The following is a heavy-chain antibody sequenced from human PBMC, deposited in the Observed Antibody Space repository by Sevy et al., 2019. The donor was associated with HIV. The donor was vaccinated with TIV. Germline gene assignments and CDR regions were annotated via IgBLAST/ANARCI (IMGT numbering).Heavy chain of an antibody. D-gene: IGHD3-22*01. V-gene: IGHV3-20*04. CDR1: GFKFDDYG. CDR2: INWSGDST. Sequence: GGSLRRSCEASGFKFDDYGLSWVRQAPGKGLEWVSGINWSGDSTGYADSVKGRFTISRDDAKNSLYLQMNSLTVEDTALYYCVRELFYDGSGLWGQGTLVTVSS. J-gene: IGHJ4*02. CDR3: VRELFYDGSGL.